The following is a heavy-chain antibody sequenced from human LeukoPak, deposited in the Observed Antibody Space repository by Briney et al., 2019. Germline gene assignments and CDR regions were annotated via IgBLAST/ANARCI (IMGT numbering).Heavy chain of an antibody. CDR2: INPNSGGT. CDR1: GYTFTGYY. J-gene: IGHJ5*02. Sequence: AASVKVSCKASGYTFTGYYMHWVRQAPGQGLEWMGWINPNSGGTNYAQKFQGRVTMTRDTSISTAYMELSRLRSDDTAVYYCARTVDIVATMDWFDPWGQGTLVTVSS. CDR3: ARTVDIVATMDWFDP. D-gene: IGHD5-12*01. V-gene: IGHV1-2*02.